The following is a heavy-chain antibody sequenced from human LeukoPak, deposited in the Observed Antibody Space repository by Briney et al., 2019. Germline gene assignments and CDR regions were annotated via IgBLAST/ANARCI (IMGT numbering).Heavy chain of an antibody. D-gene: IGHD6-13*01. J-gene: IGHJ5*02. V-gene: IGHV3-23*01. CDR1: GFTFSSYA. CDR3: AKDSSGDSSSWYNWFDP. CDR2: ISGGGGST. Sequence: GGSLSLSCAASGFTFSSYAMSWVRQAPGKGLEWVSAISGGGGSTYYADSVKGRFTISRDNSKNTLYLQMNSLRAEDTAVYYCAKDSSGDSSSWYNWFDPWGQGTLVTVSS.